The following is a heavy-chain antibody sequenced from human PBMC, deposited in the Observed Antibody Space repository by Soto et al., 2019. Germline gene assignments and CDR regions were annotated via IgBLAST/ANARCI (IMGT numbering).Heavy chain of an antibody. CDR3: GREFPRNSGYWAHYYYMDV. V-gene: IGHV4-59*01. Sequence: SETLSLTCTVSGGSISSYYWSWIRQPPGKGLEWIGYIYYSGSTNYNPSLKSRVTISVDTSKNQFSLKLSSVTAADTAVYYCGREFPRNSGYWAHYYYMDVWGKGTTVTVSS. CDR2: IYYSGST. D-gene: IGHD3-22*01. CDR1: GGSISSYY. J-gene: IGHJ6*03.